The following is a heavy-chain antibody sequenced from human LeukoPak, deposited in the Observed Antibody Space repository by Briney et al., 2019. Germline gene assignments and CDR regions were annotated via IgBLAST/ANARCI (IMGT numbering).Heavy chain of an antibody. D-gene: IGHD5-18*01. J-gene: IGHJ4*02. V-gene: IGHV3-30*18. Sequence: GGSLRLSCAASGFTFSSYGMHWVRQAPGKGLEWVAVISYDGSNKYHADSVKGRFTISRDNSKNTLYLQMNSLRAEDTAVYYCAKGTPMGYWGQGTLVTVSS. CDR2: ISYDGSNK. CDR3: AKGTPMGY. CDR1: GFTFSSYG.